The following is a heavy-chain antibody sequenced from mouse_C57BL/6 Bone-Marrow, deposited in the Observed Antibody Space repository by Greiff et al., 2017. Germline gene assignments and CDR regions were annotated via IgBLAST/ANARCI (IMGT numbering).Heavy chain of an antibody. CDR3: ARKANWDSDYFDY. D-gene: IGHD4-1*01. J-gene: IGHJ2*01. CDR1: GFTFSDYY. CDR2: ISNGGGST. Sequence: DVMLVESGGGLVQPGGSLKLSCAASGFTFSDYYMYWVRQTPEKRLEWVAYISNGGGSTYYPDTVKGRFTISRDNAKNTLYLQMSRLKSEDTAMYYCARKANWDSDYFDYWGQGTTLTVSS. V-gene: IGHV5-12*01.